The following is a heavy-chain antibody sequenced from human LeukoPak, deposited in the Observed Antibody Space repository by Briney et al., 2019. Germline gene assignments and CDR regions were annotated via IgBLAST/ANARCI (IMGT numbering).Heavy chain of an antibody. D-gene: IGHD6-19*01. Sequence: GGSLRLSCAASGFTFSNYGLSWVRQAPGKGLEWVAFIRYDGSNKYYADSVKGRFTISRDNSKNTLYLQMNSLRAEDTAVYYCAKDRGGSGWRQKDDAFDIWGQGTMVTVSS. J-gene: IGHJ3*02. CDR1: GFTFSNYG. CDR3: AKDRGGSGWRQKDDAFDI. V-gene: IGHV3-30*02. CDR2: IRYDGSNK.